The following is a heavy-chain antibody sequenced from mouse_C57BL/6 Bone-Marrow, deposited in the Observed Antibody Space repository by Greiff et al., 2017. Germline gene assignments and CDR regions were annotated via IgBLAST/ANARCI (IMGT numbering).Heavy chain of an antibody. CDR2: INSDGGST. D-gene: IGHD1-1*01. J-gene: IGHJ1*03. Sequence: DVMLVESGGGLVQPGESLKLSCESNEYEFPSHDMSWVRKTPEKRLELVAAINSDGGSTYYPDTMERRFIISRDNTKKTLYLQMSSLRSEDTALYYCARSYYYGSSHWYFDVWGTGTTVTVSS. V-gene: IGHV5-2*01. CDR3: ARSYYYGSSHWYFDV. CDR1: EYEFPSHD.